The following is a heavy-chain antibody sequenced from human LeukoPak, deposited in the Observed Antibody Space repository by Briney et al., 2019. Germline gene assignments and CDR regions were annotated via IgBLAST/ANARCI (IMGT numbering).Heavy chain of an antibody. CDR2: IWSDGSNE. CDR1: GFTLSYYG. Sequence: GRSLRLSCAASGFTLSYYGMHWVRQAPGKGLESVALIWSDGSNENYADSVKGRFTISRDTSRNTLYLQMHSLRAEDTAVYYCARDADTSGSYWYFDLWGRGTQVTVSS. D-gene: IGHD3-22*01. CDR3: ARDADTSGSYWYFDL. J-gene: IGHJ2*01. V-gene: IGHV3-33*01.